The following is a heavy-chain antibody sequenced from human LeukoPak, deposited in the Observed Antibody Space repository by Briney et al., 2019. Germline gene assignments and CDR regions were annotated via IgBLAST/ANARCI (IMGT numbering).Heavy chain of an antibody. V-gene: IGHV4-31*03. D-gene: IGHD3-16*01. J-gene: IGHJ5*02. CDR3: ARDLGDINWFDP. CDR2: TYYSGSA. Sequence: PSETLSLTCTVFGGSISRSGYYWSWIRQHPGKGLEWIGYTYYSGSAYYNPSLKSRVTISVDTSKNQFSLQLNSVTPEDTAVYYCARDLGDINWFDPWGQGTLVTVSS. CDR1: GGSISRSGYY.